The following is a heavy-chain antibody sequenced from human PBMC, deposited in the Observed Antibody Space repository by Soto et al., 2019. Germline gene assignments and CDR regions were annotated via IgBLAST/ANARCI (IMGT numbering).Heavy chain of an antibody. J-gene: IGHJ3*02. CDR3: ARSGQILIHDI. CDR1: GGSISSYY. Sequence: SETLSLTSTVSGGSISSYYWSWIRQPPGKGLEWIGYIYYSGSTNYNPSLKSRVTISVDTSKNQFSLKLSSVTAADTAVYYCARSGQILIHDIWGQGTMVTVSS. D-gene: IGHD5-18*01. CDR2: IYYSGST. V-gene: IGHV4-59*01.